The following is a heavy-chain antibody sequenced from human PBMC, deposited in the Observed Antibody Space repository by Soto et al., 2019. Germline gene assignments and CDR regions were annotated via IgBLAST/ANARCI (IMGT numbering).Heavy chain of an antibody. Sequence: VSVKVSCKASGYTFTGYYMHWVRQAPGQGLEWMGWINPNSGGTNYAQKFQGWVTMTRDTSISTAYMELSRLRSDDTAVYYCARSLRIAVAGTWYFDLWGRGTLVTVS. V-gene: IGHV1-2*04. CDR3: ARSLRIAVAGTWYFDL. CDR1: GYTFTGYY. CDR2: INPNSGGT. J-gene: IGHJ2*01. D-gene: IGHD6-19*01.